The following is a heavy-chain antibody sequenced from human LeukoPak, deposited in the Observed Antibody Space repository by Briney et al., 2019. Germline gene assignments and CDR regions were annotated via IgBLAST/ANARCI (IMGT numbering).Heavy chain of an antibody. D-gene: IGHD1-1*01. CDR3: ARVVQPGGPFDY. CDR1: GGSFSGYY. J-gene: IGHJ4*02. Sequence: SETLSLTCAVYGGSFSGYYWSWIRQPPGTGLEWIGEINHSGSTNYNPSLKSRVTISVDTSKNQFSLKLSSVTAADTAVYYCARVVQPGGPFDYWGQGPLVTVSS. CDR2: INHSGST. V-gene: IGHV4-34*01.